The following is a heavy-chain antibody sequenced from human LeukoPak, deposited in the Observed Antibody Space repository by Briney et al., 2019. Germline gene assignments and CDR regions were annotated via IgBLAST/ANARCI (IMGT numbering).Heavy chain of an antibody. CDR2: IKPDGSEK. V-gene: IGHV3-7*04. J-gene: IGHJ4*02. CDR3: ARTYASGSSYG. D-gene: IGHD3-10*01. Sequence: GGSLRLSCAASGFTFSRFWMSWVRQAPGKGLEWVANIKPDGSEKYYVDSVKGRFTISRGNAENSLFLLMNSLRAEDTAIYYCARTYASGSSYGWGQGTLVTVSS. CDR1: GFTFSRFW.